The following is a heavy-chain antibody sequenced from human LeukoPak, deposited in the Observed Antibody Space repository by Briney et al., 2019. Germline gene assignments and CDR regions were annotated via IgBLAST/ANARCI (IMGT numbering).Heavy chain of an antibody. CDR2: ISSNGGST. CDR3: ARNYDILTGPPHY. J-gene: IGHJ4*02. D-gene: IGHD3-9*01. V-gene: IGHV3-64*01. Sequence: GGSLRLSCAASGFTFSSYAMHWVRQAPGKGLEYVSAISSNGGSTYYANSVKGRFTISRDNSKNTLYLQMGSLRAEDMAVYYCARNYDILTGPPHYWGQGTLVTVSS. CDR1: GFTFSSYA.